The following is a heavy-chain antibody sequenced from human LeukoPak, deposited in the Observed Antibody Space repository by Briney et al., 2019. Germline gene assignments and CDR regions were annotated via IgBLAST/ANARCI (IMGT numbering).Heavy chain of an antibody. CDR1: GFTFSSYS. J-gene: IGHJ6*03. CDR3: ARTIWFGELDFYYYYMDV. V-gene: IGHV3-21*01. CDR2: ISSSSSYI. Sequence: GGSLRLSCAASGFTFSSYSMNWVRQAPGKGLEWVSSISSSSSYIYYADSVKGRFTISRDNAKNSLYLQMNSLRAEDTAVCYCARTIWFGELDFYYYYMDVWGKGTTVTVSS. D-gene: IGHD3-10*01.